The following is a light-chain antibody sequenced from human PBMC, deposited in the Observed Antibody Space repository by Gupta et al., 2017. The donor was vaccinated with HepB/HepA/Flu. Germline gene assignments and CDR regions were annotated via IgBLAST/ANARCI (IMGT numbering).Light chain of an antibody. CDR1: ALPKQY. J-gene: IGLJ2*01. CDR3: HSAHNNGTYVV. Sequence: SYELTQPPSVSVSPGQTARITCSGDALPKQYAYWYQQKPGQAPVLIIYKGNERTSGIPERFSGASYGRTVTLTISGVQAEDEADYYCHSAHNNGTYVVFGGGTKLTVL. CDR2: KGN. V-gene: IGLV3-25*03.